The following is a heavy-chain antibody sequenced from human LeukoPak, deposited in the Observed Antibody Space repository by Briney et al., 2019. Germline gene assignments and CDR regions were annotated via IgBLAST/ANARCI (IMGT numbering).Heavy chain of an antibody. D-gene: IGHD2-8*01. V-gene: IGHV4-39*01. CDR3: ASDIVLMVYAPEYYFDY. CDR1: GGSISSSSYY. J-gene: IGHJ4*02. Sequence: PSETLSLTCPVSGGSISSSSYYWGWVRQPPGQGLEWIGSIYYSGSTYYNPSLKSRVTISVDTSKNQFSLKLSSVTAADTAVYYCASDIVLMVYAPEYYFDYWGQGTLVTVSS. CDR2: IYYSGST.